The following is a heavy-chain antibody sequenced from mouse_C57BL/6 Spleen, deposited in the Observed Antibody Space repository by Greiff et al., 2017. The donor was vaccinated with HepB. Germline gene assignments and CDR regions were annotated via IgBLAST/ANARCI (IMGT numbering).Heavy chain of an antibody. Sequence: LVESGPELVKPGASVKISCKASGYSFTDYNMNWVKQSNGQSLEWIGVINPNYGTTSYNQQFKGKATLTVDQSSSPAYMQLNSLTSEDSAVDYGARRYGNYGDFDVWGTGTTVTGSS. CDR1: GYSFTDYN. J-gene: IGHJ1*03. V-gene: IGHV1-39*01. CDR3: ARRYGNYGDFDV. CDR2: INPNYGTT. D-gene: IGHD2-1*01.